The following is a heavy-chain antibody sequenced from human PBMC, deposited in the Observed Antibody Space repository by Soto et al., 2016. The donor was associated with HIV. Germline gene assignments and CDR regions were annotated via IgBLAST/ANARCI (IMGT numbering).Heavy chain of an antibody. CDR3: ARVYSSGWYDYFDY. CDR1: GDSISSQS. D-gene: IGHD6-19*01. Sequence: QVQLQESGPGLVKPSETLSLTCTVSGDSISSQSWSWIRQPAGEELEWIGRLYFSGSTNYNPSLKSRVTISVDKSKNQFSLKVTSVTAADTAVYYCARVYSSGWYDYFDYVGPGNPGHRLL. J-gene: IGHJ4*02. CDR2: LYFSGST. V-gene: IGHV4-4*07.